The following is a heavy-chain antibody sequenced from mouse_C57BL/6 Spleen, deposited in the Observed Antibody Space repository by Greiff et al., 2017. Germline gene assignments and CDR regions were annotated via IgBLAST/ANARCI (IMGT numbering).Heavy chain of an antibody. J-gene: IGHJ1*03. D-gene: IGHD1-1*01. CDR3: ARSYYGSSRYWYFDV. CDR2: INPSTGGT. CDR1: GYSFTGYY. Sequence: VQLQQSGPELVKPGASVKISCKASGYSFTGYYMNWVKQSPEKSLEWIGEINPSTGGTTYNQKFKAKATLTVDKSSSTAYMQLKSLTSVDSAVYYCARSYYGSSRYWYFDVWGTGTTVTVSS. V-gene: IGHV1-42*01.